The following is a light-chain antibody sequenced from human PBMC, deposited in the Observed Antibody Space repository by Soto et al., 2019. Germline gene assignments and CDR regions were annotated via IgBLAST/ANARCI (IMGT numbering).Light chain of an antibody. CDR2: DAY. CDR3: QQRHMWPIT. CDR1: QSFRGL. Sequence: EVVLTQSPVTLSLSPGERATLSCRASQSFRGLLAWYQQKPGQAPRLLIYDAYNRATGIPPRFSGSGSGTDFTLTISSLEPEDSVVYYCQQRHMWPITFGQETRLEIK. J-gene: IGKJ5*01. V-gene: IGKV3-11*01.